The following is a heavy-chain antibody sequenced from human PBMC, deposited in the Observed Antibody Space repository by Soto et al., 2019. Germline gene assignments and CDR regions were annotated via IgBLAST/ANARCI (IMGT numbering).Heavy chain of an antibody. D-gene: IGHD6-19*01. Sequence: PSETLSLTCTVSGGSISSYYWSWIRQPPGKGLEWIGCFYYSGSTNYNPSLKSRVTISVDTSKKQFSLKLSSVTAADTAVYYCARGGWKLFDYWGQVTLVTVS. J-gene: IGHJ4*02. CDR3: ARGGWKLFDY. CDR1: GGSISSYY. V-gene: IGHV4-59*01. CDR2: FYYSGST.